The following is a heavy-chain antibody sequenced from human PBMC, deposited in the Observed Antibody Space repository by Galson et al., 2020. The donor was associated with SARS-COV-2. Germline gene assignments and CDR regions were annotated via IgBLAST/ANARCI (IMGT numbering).Heavy chain of an antibody. Sequence: ASVKVSCEASGYTFANYDVNWVRQATGQGLEWMGWMNPKSGNTGYAQRFQGRVTITRDTSINTAYLELSSLRSEDTAVYYCARASKQYNFLTGYLNYYYYYMDVWCTGTTVTISS. D-gene: IGHD3-9*01. J-gene: IGHJ6*03. V-gene: IGHV1-8*03. CDR2: MNPKSGNT. CDR3: ARASKQYNFLTGYLNYYYYYMDV. CDR1: GYTFANYD.